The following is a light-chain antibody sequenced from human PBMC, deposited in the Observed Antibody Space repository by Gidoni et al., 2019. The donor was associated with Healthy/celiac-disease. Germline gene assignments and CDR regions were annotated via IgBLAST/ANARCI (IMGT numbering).Light chain of an antibody. CDR3: KKYDNLPLT. Sequence: DIQMTQPPSSLFESVGDRVTTTCQASQDSINYLNWYQQKPGKAPKFVIYDASNLETGVPSRFSGSGSGTDFTFTISSLKPEGIATNYCKKYDNLPLTFGGGTKVEIK. J-gene: IGKJ4*01. V-gene: IGKV1-33*01. CDR1: QDSINY. CDR2: DAS.